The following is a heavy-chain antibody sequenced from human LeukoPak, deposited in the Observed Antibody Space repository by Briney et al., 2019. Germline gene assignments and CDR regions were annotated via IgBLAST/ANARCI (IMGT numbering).Heavy chain of an antibody. J-gene: IGHJ4*02. CDR1: GGSISSGTNY. V-gene: IGHV4-61*02. CDR2: IYASGST. D-gene: IGHD1-26*01. CDR3: ARGVPAGWELAHFDY. Sequence: SETLSLTCTVSGGSISSGTNYWSWLRQPAGKGLEWIGRIYASGSTNYNPSLKGRVTISVDTSKDQFSLKLSSVTAADTAVYYCARGVPAGWELAHFDYWGQGTLVTVSS.